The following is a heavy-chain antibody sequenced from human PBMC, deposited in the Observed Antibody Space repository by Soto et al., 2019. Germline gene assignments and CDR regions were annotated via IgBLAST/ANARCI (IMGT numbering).Heavy chain of an antibody. CDR1: GASISSGGYF. J-gene: IGHJ4*02. CDR3: ARDSSGPGYSYGKFDY. V-gene: IGHV4-31*03. CDR2: IYYSGIT. D-gene: IGHD5-18*01. Sequence: TLSLTCTVSGASISSGGYFWTWIRQHPGKGLEWIGNIYYSGITYYNPSLRSRVSISLDPSESQFSLKVNSVTAADTAVYYCARDSSGPGYSYGKFDYWGQGALVTVSS.